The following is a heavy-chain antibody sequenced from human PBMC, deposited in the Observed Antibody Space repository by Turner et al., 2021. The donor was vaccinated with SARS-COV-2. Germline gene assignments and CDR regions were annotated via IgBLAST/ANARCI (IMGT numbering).Heavy chain of an antibody. CDR2: IKQDGSEK. CDR3: ARDMGATTGPFDY. CDR1: GFTFSSYW. V-gene: IGHV3-7*01. J-gene: IGHJ4*02. Sequence: VQLVESGGGVVQPGRSLRLSCAASGFTFSSYWMSWVRQAPGKGLEWVANIKQDGSEKYYGDSVKGRFTISRDNAKNSLYLQMNSLRAEDTAVYYCARDMGATTGPFDYWGQGTLVTVSS. D-gene: IGHD1-26*01.